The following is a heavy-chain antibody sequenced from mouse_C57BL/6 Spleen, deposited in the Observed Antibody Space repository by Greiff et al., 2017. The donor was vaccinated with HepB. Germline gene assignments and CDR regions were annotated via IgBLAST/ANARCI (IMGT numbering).Heavy chain of an antibody. J-gene: IGHJ2*01. CDR2: IYPGSGST. Sequence: VQLQQPGAELVKPGASVKMSCKASGYTFTSYWITWVKQRPGQGLEWIGDIYPGSGSTNYNEKFKSKATLTVDTSSSTAYMQLSSLTSEDTAVYYGARSGSYYGSSLSFDYWGQGTTLTVSS. V-gene: IGHV1-55*01. CDR1: GYTFTSYW. CDR3: ARSGSYYGSSLSFDY. D-gene: IGHD1-1*01.